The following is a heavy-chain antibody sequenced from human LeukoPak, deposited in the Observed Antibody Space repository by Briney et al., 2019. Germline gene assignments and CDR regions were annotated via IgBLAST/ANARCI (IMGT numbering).Heavy chain of an antibody. CDR3: AREPLGATVVTAPFDY. CDR1: VGTFSIYA. J-gene: IGHJ4*02. CDR2: IIPILGIA. Sequence: ASVTVSFTSSVGTFSIYAISWVRQAPGQGLEWMGRIIPILGIANYAQKFQGRVTITADKSTSTAYMELSSLRSEDTAVYYCAREPLGATVVTAPFDYWGQGTLVTVSS. D-gene: IGHD4-23*01. V-gene: IGHV1-69*04.